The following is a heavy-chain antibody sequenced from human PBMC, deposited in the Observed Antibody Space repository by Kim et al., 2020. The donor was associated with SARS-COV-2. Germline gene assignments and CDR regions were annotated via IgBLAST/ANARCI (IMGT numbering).Heavy chain of an antibody. J-gene: IGHJ5*02. CDR1: GFTFSNAW. CDR3: TKDSSSWGYNWFDP. CDR2: IKSKTDGGTT. Sequence: GGSLRLSCAASGFTFSNAWMSWVRQAPGKGLEWVGRIKSKTDGGTTDYAAPVKGRFTISRDDSKNTLYLQMNSLKTEDTAVYYCTKDSSSWGYNWFDPWGQGTLVTVSS. D-gene: IGHD6-13*01. V-gene: IGHV3-15*01.